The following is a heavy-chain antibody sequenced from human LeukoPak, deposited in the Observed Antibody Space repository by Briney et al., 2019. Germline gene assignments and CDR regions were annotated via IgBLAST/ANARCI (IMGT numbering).Heavy chain of an antibody. CDR3: ARDGGYSYGFNYYYGMDV. CDR2: ISSSSSYT. V-gene: IGHV3-11*06. CDR1: IFTFSDYY. J-gene: IGHJ6*04. Sequence: GGSLRLSCAASIFTFSDYYISWIRQAPGKGLEWVSYISSSSSYTNCADSVKGRFTISRDNAKNSLYLQMNSLRAEDTAVYYCARDGGYSYGFNYYYGMDVWGKGTTVTVSS. D-gene: IGHD5-18*01.